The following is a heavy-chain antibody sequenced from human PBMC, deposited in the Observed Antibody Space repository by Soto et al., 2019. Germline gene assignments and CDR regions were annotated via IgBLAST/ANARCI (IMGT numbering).Heavy chain of an antibody. CDR3: AKGGCSTNSCYGLGY. V-gene: IGHV3-23*01. D-gene: IGHD2-2*01. Sequence: EVQLLESGGGLVQPGGSLRLSCAASGFTFSSSAMNWVRQAPGKGLEWVSAVSGSGGRTYYADSVKGRFTISRDNSKNTLYLQMNSLRAEDTAVYYCAKGGCSTNSCYGLGYWGQRTLVTVSS. J-gene: IGHJ4*02. CDR1: GFTFSSSA. CDR2: VSGSGGRT.